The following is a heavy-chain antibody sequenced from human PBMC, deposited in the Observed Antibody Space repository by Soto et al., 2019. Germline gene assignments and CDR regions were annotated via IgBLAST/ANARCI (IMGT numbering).Heavy chain of an antibody. CDR2: INPKSGGT. D-gene: IGHD2-8*02. CDR1: GYSSTDYH. CDR3: ARDPGPRLAGLDV. Sequence: ASVKVSCKASGYSSTDYHIHWVRQAPGQGLEWLGRINPKSGGTSTAQKFQGWVTMTTDMSISTAYMELSRLSSDDTAIYYCARDPGPRLAGLDVWRQWTTVTVSS. V-gene: IGHV1-2*04. J-gene: IGHJ6*02.